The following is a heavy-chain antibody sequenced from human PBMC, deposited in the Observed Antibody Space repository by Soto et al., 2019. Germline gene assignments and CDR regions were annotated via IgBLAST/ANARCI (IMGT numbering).Heavy chain of an antibody. CDR1: GYTFTSYD. CDR3: ARGLSYYYGMDV. CDR2: MNPNSGNT. J-gene: IGHJ6*02. V-gene: IGHV1-8*01. Sequence: QVQLVQSGAGVKKPGASVKVSCKASGYTFTSYDINWVRQATGQGLEWMGWMNPNSGNTGYAQKFQGRVIMTRNTSINTAYMELSSLRSEDTAVYYCARGLSYYYGMDVWGQGTTVTVSS.